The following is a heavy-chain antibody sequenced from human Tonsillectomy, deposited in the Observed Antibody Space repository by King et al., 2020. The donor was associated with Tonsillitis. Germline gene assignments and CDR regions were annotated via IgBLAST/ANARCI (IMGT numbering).Heavy chain of an antibody. V-gene: IGHV4-4*07. CDR3: ARDQPVGSTRFDY. D-gene: IGHD2-2*01. J-gene: IGHJ4*02. Sequence: QLQESGPGLVKPSETLSLTCTVSGASMSSYYWSWIRQPAEKGLEWIGRIHTSGSTNYNPPLESRVTMSVDTSKNQFSLKLTSMTAADTAVYYCARDQPVGSTRFDYWGQGSLVTVSS. CDR1: GASMSSYY. CDR2: IHTSGST.